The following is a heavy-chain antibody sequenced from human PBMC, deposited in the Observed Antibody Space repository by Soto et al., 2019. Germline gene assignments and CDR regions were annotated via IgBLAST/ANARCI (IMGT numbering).Heavy chain of an antibody. CDR2: ISGSGGST. D-gene: IGHD3-22*01. V-gene: IGHV3-23*01. CDR1: GFTFSSYA. J-gene: IGHJ4*02. CDR3: AKYSIRVVITNGLDC. Sequence: GGSLRLSCAASGFTFSSYAMSWVRQAPGKGLEWVSAISGSGGSTYYADSVKGRFTISRDNSKNTLYLQMNSLRAEDTAVYYCAKYSIRVVITNGLDCWGRGTLVTVSS.